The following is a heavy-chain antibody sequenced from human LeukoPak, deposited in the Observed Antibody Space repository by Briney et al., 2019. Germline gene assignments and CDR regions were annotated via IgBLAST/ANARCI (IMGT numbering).Heavy chain of an antibody. CDR1: GYTFTSYG. D-gene: IGHD3-22*01. CDR3: AREKQYYYDSSGYMPLDY. J-gene: IGHJ4*02. Sequence: GASVKVSCKASGYTFTSYGISWVRQAPGQGLEWMGWISAYNGNTNYAQKLQGRVTMTTDTSTSTAYMELRSLRSDDTAVYYCAREKQYYYDSSGYMPLDYWGQGTLVTVSS. CDR2: ISAYNGNT. V-gene: IGHV1-18*01.